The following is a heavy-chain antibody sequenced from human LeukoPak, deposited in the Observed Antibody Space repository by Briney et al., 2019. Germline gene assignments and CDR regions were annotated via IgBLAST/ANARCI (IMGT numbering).Heavy chain of an antibody. CDR2: IYTSGST. V-gene: IGHV4-61*02. Sequence: PSQTLSLTCTVSGGSISSGSYYWSWIRQPAGKGLEWIGRIYTSGSTYYKPSLKSRVTISVDTSKNQFSLKLSSVTAADTAVYYCARGTGEWSYFDYWGQGTLVTVSS. CDR3: ARGTGEWSYFDY. D-gene: IGHD3-16*01. J-gene: IGHJ4*02. CDR1: GGSISSGSYY.